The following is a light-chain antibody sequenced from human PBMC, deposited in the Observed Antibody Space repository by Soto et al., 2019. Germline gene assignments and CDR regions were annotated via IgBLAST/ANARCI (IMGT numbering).Light chain of an antibody. CDR2: EVS. J-gene: IGLJ2*01. CDR1: SSDVGSFNF. V-gene: IGLV2-14*01. Sequence: ALTQPASVSGAPGQSIAISCTGTSSDVGSFNFVSWYQQHPGKVPKLIIYEVSNRPSGVSSRFSGSKSGDTASLIISGLQAEDEADYYCLSWTTRRALVFGGGTKLTVL. CDR3: LSWTTRRALV.